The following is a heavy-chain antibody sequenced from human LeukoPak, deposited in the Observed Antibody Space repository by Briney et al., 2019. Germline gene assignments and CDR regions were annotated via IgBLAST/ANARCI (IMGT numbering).Heavy chain of an antibody. CDR1: GFTFSNAW. CDR3: TTAGAAAAN. V-gene: IGHV3-15*01. J-gene: IGHJ4*02. D-gene: IGHD2-2*01. CDR2: IKRKTDGETT. Sequence: GGSLRLSCAASGFTFSNAWMSWVRQAPGKGLEWVGRIKRKTDGETTDYAAPVKGRFTVSGDDSKNTLYLQMNSLKTEDTAVYYCTTAGAAAANWGQGVLVTVSS.